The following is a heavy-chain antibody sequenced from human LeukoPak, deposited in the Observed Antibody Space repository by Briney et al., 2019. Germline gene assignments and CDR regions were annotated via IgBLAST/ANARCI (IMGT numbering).Heavy chain of an antibody. D-gene: IGHD5-12*01. CDR1: GYSFTSYW. J-gene: IGHJ6*02. CDR3: AGHEARGYSGYDYYYGMDV. CDR2: FDPSDSYT. Sequence: GESLKISRKGSGYSFTSYWISWVRQMPGKGLEWRGRFDPSDSYTNYSPSFQGHVTISADKSISTAYLQWSSLKASDTAMYYCAGHEARGYSGYDYYYGMDVWGQGTTVTVSS. V-gene: IGHV5-10-1*01.